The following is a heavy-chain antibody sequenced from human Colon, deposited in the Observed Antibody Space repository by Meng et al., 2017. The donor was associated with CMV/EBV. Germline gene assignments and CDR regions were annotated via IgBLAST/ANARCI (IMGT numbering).Heavy chain of an antibody. Sequence: QVQLGQSGAGGKGPGASGLVSCRSSGYTFTSYGINWVRQAPGQGLEWMGWISGSTGYTNRAQKFQGRVTMTTDTSTSTAYLALTSLTSNDTAVYYCARGRPNWSGVLDYWGQETLVTVSS. CDR1: GYTFTSYG. J-gene: IGHJ4*02. CDR2: ISGSTGYT. CDR3: ARGRPNWSGVLDY. D-gene: IGHD1-1*01. V-gene: IGHV1-18*01.